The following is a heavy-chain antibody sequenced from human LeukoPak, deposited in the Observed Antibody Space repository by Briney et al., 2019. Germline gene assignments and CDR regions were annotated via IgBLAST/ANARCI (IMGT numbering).Heavy chain of an antibody. CDR3: ASVMRGSYMYFDY. CDR1: GFTFSSYG. V-gene: IGHV3-33*01. D-gene: IGHD1-26*01. J-gene: IGHJ4*02. CDR2: IWYDGSNK. Sequence: GGSLRLSCAASGFTFSSYGMHWVRQAPGKGLEWVAVIWYDGSNKYYADSVKGRFTISRDNSKNTLYLQMNSLRAEDTAVYYCASVMRGSYMYFDYWGQGTLVTVSS.